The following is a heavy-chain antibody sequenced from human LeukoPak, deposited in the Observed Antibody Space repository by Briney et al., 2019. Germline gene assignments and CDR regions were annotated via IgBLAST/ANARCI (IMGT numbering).Heavy chain of an antibody. J-gene: IGHJ1*01. D-gene: IGHD3-22*01. V-gene: IGHV1-2*02. CDR3: TRGYYDSSDFEYFHH. CDR1: GYSFTDYY. Sequence: ASLKDSCKPSGYSFTDYYMHWVRQAPGQGLEWMGWINPNSGGTNFAQRFQDRVTMTRDMSISTAYMELSRLRSDDTAIYYCTRGYYDSSDFEYFHHWGQGTLVTVSS. CDR2: INPNSGGT.